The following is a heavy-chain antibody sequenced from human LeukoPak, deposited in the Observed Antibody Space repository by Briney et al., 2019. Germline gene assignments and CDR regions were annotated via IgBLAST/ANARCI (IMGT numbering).Heavy chain of an antibody. CDR2: ISGSGGST. D-gene: IGHD3-22*01. J-gene: IGHJ4*02. Sequence: GGSLRLSCAASGFTFSSYAMSWVRQAPGKGLEWVSAISGSGGSTYYADSVKGRFTISRDNSKNTLYLQMNSLSAEDTAVYYCAKDSSGYYYVLGYWGQGTLVTVSS. V-gene: IGHV3-23*01. CDR3: AKDSSGYYYVLGY. CDR1: GFTFSSYA.